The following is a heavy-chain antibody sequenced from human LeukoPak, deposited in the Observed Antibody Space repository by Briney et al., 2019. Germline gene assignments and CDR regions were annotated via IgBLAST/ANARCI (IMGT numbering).Heavy chain of an antibody. CDR1: GYTFTSYY. D-gene: IGHD6-19*01. Sequence: SVKVSCKASGYTFTSYYMHWVRQARAQGLEWMGRINPSGGSTSYAQKFQGRVTMTRDTSTSTVYMELSSLRSEDTAVYYCARADVGVLGLAVAGSFDYWGQGTLVTVSS. J-gene: IGHJ4*02. CDR2: INPSGGST. V-gene: IGHV1-46*01. CDR3: ARADVGVLGLAVAGSFDY.